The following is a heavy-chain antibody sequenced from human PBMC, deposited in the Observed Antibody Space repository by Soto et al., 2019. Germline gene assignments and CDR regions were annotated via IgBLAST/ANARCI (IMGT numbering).Heavy chain of an antibody. D-gene: IGHD6-19*01. CDR3: ARDRQQWQVPSLDY. Sequence: GGSLRLSCAASGFIFHDYAMHWVRQAPGKGLEWVSGISWNSGIIGYADSVKGRFTISRDNAKKSLYLQMNSLKGEDTAVYYCARDRQQWQVPSLDYWGQGTLVTVSS. CDR1: GFIFHDYA. V-gene: IGHV3-9*01. J-gene: IGHJ4*02. CDR2: ISWNSGII.